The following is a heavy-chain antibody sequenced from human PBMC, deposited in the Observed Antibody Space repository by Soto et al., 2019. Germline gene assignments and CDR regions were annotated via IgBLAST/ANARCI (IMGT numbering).Heavy chain of an antibody. CDR3: ASLIPPAPIAVAGTATYFDY. CDR1: GYSFSTYW. V-gene: IGHV5-51*01. Sequence: PGESLKISCTGSGYSFSTYWIAWVRQMPGKGLEWMGIIYPGDSDTRYSPSFQGQVTISADTSTKTAYLQWSSLKASDTAMYYCASLIPPAPIAVAGTATYFDYWGQGTLVTVSS. J-gene: IGHJ4*02. D-gene: IGHD6-19*01. CDR2: IYPGDSDT.